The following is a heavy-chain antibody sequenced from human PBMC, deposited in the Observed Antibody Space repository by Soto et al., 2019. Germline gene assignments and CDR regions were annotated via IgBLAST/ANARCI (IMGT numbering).Heavy chain of an antibody. D-gene: IGHD5-18*01. CDR1: GFTFSSYA. Sequence: GGSLRLSCAASGFTFSSYAMHWVRQAPGKGLEWVAVISYDGSNKYYADSVKGRFTISRDNSKNTLYLQMNSLRAEDTAVYYCARGEMVNDYWGQGTLVTVSS. CDR3: ARGEMVNDY. J-gene: IGHJ4*02. CDR2: ISYDGSNK. V-gene: IGHV3-30-3*01.